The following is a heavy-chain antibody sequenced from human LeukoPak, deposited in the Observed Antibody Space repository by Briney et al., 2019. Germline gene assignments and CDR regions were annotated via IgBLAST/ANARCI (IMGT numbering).Heavy chain of an antibody. CDR1: GGSISGYY. D-gene: IGHD1-7*01. CDR2: VYTSGST. J-gene: IGHJ3*02. CDR3: ARLITGTTTAFDI. Sequence: ASGTLSLTCSVSGGSISGYYWTWIRQPAGKGLEWIGRVYTSGSTHYNPSLKTRLTMSVDTSKNQFSLKLSSVTAADTAVYYCARLITGTTTAFDIWGQGTMVTVSS. V-gene: IGHV4-4*07.